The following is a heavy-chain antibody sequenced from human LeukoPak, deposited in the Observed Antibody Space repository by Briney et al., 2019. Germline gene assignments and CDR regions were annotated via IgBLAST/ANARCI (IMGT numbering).Heavy chain of an antibody. V-gene: IGHV1-18*01. CDR1: GYTFTSNA. J-gene: IGHJ4*02. Sequence: ASVTVSCKASGYTFTSNAIVWVRQAPGQGLECMGWTFNGYTKYAQNLQGRVTMAADTSTTTAYMELRSLRSDDTAVYYCARGNWGHFDYWGQGTLVTVSS. D-gene: IGHD7-27*01. CDR2: TFNGYT. CDR3: ARGNWGHFDY.